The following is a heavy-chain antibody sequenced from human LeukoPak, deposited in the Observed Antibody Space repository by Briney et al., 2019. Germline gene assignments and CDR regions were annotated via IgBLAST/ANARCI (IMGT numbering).Heavy chain of an antibody. V-gene: IGHV3-30*02. CDR2: IRYDGSNK. Sequence: KPGGSLRLSCAASGFTFSSYGMHWVRQAPGKGLEWVAFIRYDGSNKYYADSVKGRFTISRDNSKNTVYLQMNSQRDEDTAFYYCAREKQSGGTSFDYWGQGSLVSVSS. D-gene: IGHD1-26*01. J-gene: IGHJ4*02. CDR3: AREKQSGGTSFDY. CDR1: GFTFSSYG.